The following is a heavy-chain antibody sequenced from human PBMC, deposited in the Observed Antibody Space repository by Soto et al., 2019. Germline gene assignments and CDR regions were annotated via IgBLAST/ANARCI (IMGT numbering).Heavy chain of an antibody. CDR3: AHTNNFYYYYTMDV. J-gene: IGHJ6*02. V-gene: IGHV2-5*01. D-gene: IGHD1-1*01. CDR2: IYWNDHK. CDR1: GFSLSTSGVA. Sequence: SGPSGEPTQTLTLPCSFSGFSLSTSGVAVGWIRQPPGKALEWLALIYWNDHKKYSPSLRSRLTITKDTSKNQVVLTMADMDPVDTATYYCAHTNNFYYYYTMDVWGQGTTVTVSS.